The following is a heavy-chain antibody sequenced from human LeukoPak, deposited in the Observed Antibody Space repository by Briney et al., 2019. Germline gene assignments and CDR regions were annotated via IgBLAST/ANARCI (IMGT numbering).Heavy chain of an antibody. V-gene: IGHV4-59*12. CDR3: ARDDTYFYDSSGHGFDF. CDR1: GGSISSYY. D-gene: IGHD3-22*01. Sequence: SETLSLTCTVSGGSISSYYWSWIRQPPGKGLEWIGYIYYSGSTNYNPSLKSRVTISVDASKNQFSLNLSSVTAADTALYFCARDDTYFYDSSGHGFDFWGQGTLVTVSS. CDR2: IYYSGST. J-gene: IGHJ4*02.